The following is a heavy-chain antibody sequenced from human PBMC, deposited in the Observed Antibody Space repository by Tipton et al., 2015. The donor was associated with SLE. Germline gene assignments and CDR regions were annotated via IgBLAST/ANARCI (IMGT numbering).Heavy chain of an antibody. CDR3: ARFYGYYFAY. CDR2: IQQDGSDK. V-gene: IGHV3-7*01. D-gene: IGHD3-10*01. J-gene: IGHJ4*02. Sequence: GSLRLSCAASGFTFSSYAMHWVRQAPGKGLEWVANIQQDGSDKYYVDSAKGRFTISRDNAKNSLHLQMSSLRAEDTAVYYCARFYGYYFAYWGQGTLVTVSS. CDR1: GFTFSSYA.